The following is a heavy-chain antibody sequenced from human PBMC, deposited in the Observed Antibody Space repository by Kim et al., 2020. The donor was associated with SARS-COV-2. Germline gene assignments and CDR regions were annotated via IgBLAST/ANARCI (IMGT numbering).Heavy chain of an antibody. CDR3: ATVYYGSGSHNWFDP. D-gene: IGHD3-10*01. V-gene: IGHV1-24*01. J-gene: IGHJ5*02. CDR1: GYTLTELS. CDR2: FDPEDGET. Sequence: ASVKVSCKVSGYTLTELSMHWVRQAPGKGLEWMGGFDPEDGETIYAQKFQGRVTMTEDTSTDTAYMELSSLRSEDTAVYYCATVYYGSGSHNWFDPWGQGTLVTVSS.